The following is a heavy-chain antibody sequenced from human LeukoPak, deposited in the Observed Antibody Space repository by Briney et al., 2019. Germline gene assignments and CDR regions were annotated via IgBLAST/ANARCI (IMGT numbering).Heavy chain of an antibody. CDR2: INHSGST. J-gene: IGHJ4*02. CDR1: GGSFSGYY. CDR3: ARDRFGRIQLWPRTYDY. D-gene: IGHD5-18*01. Sequence: PSETLSLTCAVYGGSFSGYYWSWIRQPPGKGLEWIGEINHSGSTNYNPSLKSRVTTSVDTSKNQFSLKLSSVTAADTAVYYCARDRFGRIQLWPRTYDYWGQGTLVTVSS. V-gene: IGHV4-34*01.